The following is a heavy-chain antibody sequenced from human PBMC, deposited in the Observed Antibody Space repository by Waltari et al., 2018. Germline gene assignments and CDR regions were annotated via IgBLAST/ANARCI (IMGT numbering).Heavy chain of an antibody. CDR3: AKGSLVNGDFAS. J-gene: IGHJ5*01. D-gene: IGHD4-17*01. V-gene: IGHV3-23*04. Sequence: EVQLVESGGDLVQPGGSLRLSCAASGFTFSTYAMTWVRQAPGKGLEWVSNVTAGGSTCYADSVGCRFTVSRDKSKSTLYLQLNSLRAEDTSLDYWAKGSLVNGDFASWGQGTLVTVSS. CDR2: VTAGGST. CDR1: GFTFSTYA.